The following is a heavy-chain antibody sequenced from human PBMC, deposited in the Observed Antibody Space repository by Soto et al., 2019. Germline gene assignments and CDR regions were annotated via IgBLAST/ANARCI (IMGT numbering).Heavy chain of an antibody. J-gene: IGHJ6*02. CDR2: IWYDGSNK. D-gene: IGHD1-26*01. Sequence: QVQLVESGGGVVQPGRSLRLSCAASGFTFSSYGMHWVRQAPGKGLEWVAVIWYDGSNKYYADSVKGRFTISRDKSKNTRYRQMNSLSAGDTAVYYCARDLWEQDGGSNWPYYYYGMEVWGQGTTVIVSS. CDR3: ARDLWEQDGGSNWPYYYYGMEV. V-gene: IGHV3-33*01. CDR1: GFTFSSYG.